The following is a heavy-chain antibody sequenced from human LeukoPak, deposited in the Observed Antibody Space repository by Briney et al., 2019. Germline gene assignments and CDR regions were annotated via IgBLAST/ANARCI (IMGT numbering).Heavy chain of an antibody. D-gene: IGHD2-15*01. CDR1: GGSISSSSYY. CDR3: ARAGCSGGSCYGSRGAFDI. J-gene: IGHJ3*02. CDR2: IHYSGTT. Sequence: PSETLSLTCTVSGGSISSSSYYWAWIRQPPGKGLEWIGSIHYSGTTYYNPSLKSRVTISVDTSKNQFSLKLSSVTAADTAVYYCARAGCSGGSCYGSRGAFDIWGQGTMVTVSS. V-gene: IGHV4-39*07.